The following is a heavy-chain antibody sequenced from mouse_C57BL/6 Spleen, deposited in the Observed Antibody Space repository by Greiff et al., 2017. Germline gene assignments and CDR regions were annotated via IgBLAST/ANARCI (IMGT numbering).Heavy chain of an antibody. D-gene: IGHD2-4*01. Sequence: QVQLKQPGAELVMPGASVKLSCKASGYTFTSYWMHWVKQRPGQGLEWIGEIDPSDSYTNSNQKFKGKSTLTVDKSSSTAYMQLSSLTSEDSAVYYCARRAYYDYGEYAMDYWGQGTSVTVSS. V-gene: IGHV1-69*01. CDR3: ARRAYYDYGEYAMDY. CDR1: GYTFTSYW. CDR2: IDPSDSYT. J-gene: IGHJ4*01.